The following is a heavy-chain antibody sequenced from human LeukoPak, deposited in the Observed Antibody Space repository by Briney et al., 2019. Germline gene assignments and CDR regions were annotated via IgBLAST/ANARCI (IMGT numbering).Heavy chain of an antibody. D-gene: IGHD5-18*01. CDR1: GFTFSSYG. V-gene: IGHV3-30*02. J-gene: IGHJ4*02. CDR2: IRYDGSNQ. Sequence: PGGSLRLSCAASGFTFSSYGMHWVRQAPGKGLEWVAFIRYDGSNQYYADSVKGRFTISRDNSKNTLYLQMNSLRAEDTAVYYCARSRRGSSYGSPSGSYALIFDYWGQGTLVTVSS. CDR3: ARSRRGSSYGSPSGSYALIFDY.